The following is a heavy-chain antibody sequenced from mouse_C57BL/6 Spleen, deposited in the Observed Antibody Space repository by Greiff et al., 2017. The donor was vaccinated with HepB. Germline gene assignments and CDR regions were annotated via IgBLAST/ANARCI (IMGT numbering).Heavy chain of an antibody. CDR3: ARDYDYDGVAMDY. J-gene: IGHJ4*01. CDR1: GFTFSDYG. D-gene: IGHD2-4*01. Sequence: EVQVVESGGGLVKPGGSLKLSCAASGFTFSDYGMHWVRQAPEKGLEWVAYISSGSSTIYYADTVKGRFTISRDNAKNTLFLQMTSLRSEDAAMYYCARDYDYDGVAMDYWGQGTSVTVSS. CDR2: ISSGSSTI. V-gene: IGHV5-17*01.